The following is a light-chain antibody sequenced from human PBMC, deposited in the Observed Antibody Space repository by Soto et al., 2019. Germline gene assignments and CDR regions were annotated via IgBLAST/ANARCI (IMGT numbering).Light chain of an antibody. CDR1: QSLNSN. J-gene: IGKJ1*01. CDR2: SAS. CDR3: QHYNSYSEA. V-gene: IGKV3-15*01. Sequence: TQSPATLSVSPGERVTLSCRASQSLNSNLAWYQQKLGQAPRVLIYSASTRATGVPARFSGSGSGTEFTLTISSLQPDDFATYYCQHYNSYSEAFGQGTKVDIK.